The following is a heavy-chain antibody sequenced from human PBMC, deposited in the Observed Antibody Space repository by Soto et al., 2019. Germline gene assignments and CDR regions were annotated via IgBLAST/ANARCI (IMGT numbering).Heavy chain of an antibody. V-gene: IGHV4-34*01. D-gene: IGHD2-2*01. J-gene: IGHJ6*02. CDR3: ARGRHIVVVPAAIYYYGMDV. CDR2: INHSGST. Sequence: SETLSFTCAVYGGSFSGYYWSWIRQPPGKGLEWIGEINHSGSTNYNPSLKSRVTISVDTSKNQFSLKLSSVTAADTAVYYCARGRHIVVVPAAIYYYGMDVWGQGTTVTVSS. CDR1: GGSFSGYY.